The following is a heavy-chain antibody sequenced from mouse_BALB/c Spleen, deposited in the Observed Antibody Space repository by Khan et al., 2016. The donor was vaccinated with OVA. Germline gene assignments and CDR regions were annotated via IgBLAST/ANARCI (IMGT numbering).Heavy chain of an antibody. Sequence: EVQLQESGPSLVKPSQTLSLTCSVTGDSITSGYWNWIRKFPGNKLEYMGYIIYTGYTYYNPSLKSRISITRITSKNQYYLQLSSMTDEYTATYYCARSTYRYAFVYWGQGTLVTVSA. CDR1: GDSITSGY. CDR2: IIYTGYT. CDR3: ARSTYRYAFVY. V-gene: IGHV3-8*02. J-gene: IGHJ3*01. D-gene: IGHD2-12*01.